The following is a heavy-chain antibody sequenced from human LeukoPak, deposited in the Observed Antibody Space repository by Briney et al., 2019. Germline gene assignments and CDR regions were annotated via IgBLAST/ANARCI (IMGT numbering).Heavy chain of an antibody. CDR3: VRDFNTVTTAYLQH. Sequence: GGSLRLSCVASGFTFSTYSMNWVRQAPGKGLEWVSSISSSSRHRYYADSVKGRFTISRDDAKNSVYLQMKSLRAEETAVYYCVRDFNTVTTAYLQHWGQGTLVTVSS. CDR2: ISSSSRHR. D-gene: IGHD4-17*01. CDR1: GFTFSTYS. V-gene: IGHV3-21*01. J-gene: IGHJ1*01.